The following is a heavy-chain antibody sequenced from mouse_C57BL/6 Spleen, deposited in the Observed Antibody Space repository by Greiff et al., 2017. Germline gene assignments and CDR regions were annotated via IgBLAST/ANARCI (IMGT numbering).Heavy chain of an antibody. CDR1: GFTFSDYG. J-gene: IGHJ3*01. CDR2: ISSGSSTI. V-gene: IGHV5-17*01. Sequence: EVQRVESGGGLVKPGGSLKLSCAASGFTFSDYGMHWVRQAPEKGLEWVAYISSGSSTIYYADTVKGRFTISRDNAKNTLFLQMTSLRSEDTAMYYCTSYYGNYECAYWGQGTLVTVSA. D-gene: IGHD2-1*01. CDR3: TSYYGNYECAY.